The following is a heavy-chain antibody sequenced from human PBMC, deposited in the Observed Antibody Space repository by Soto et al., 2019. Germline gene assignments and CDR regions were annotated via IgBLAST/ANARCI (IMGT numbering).Heavy chain of an antibody. D-gene: IGHD3-10*01. J-gene: IGHJ6*02. CDR2: MSQDGDNQ. CDR3: AKDILSGGSVPFYYWYGMDV. Sequence: HPGGSLRLSCAASGFTLRTYAMHWVRQAPGKGLEWVALMSQDGDNQFYVDSVRGRFTISRDNYKNMLFLQMTSLRTEDTAVYYCAKDILSGGSVPFYYWYGMDVWGQGTAVTVSS. V-gene: IGHV3-30*18. CDR1: GFTLRTYA.